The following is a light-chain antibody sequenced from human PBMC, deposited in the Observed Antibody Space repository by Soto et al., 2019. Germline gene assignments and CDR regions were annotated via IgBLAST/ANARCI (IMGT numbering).Light chain of an antibody. J-gene: IGKJ1*01. CDR3: QQHGNSPRT. V-gene: IGKV3-20*01. CDR2: GAS. CDR1: QNIRTF. Sequence: DIVLTQSPGTLSLSPGERATLSCRASQNIRTFLAWFQQKPGQAPRLLIYGASSRAAGIPDRFSGSGSGTDFTLTISRLEPEDFAVYYCQQHGNSPRTFGQGTKVDIK.